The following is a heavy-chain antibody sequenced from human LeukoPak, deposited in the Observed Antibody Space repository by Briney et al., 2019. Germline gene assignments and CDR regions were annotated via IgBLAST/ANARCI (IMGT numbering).Heavy chain of an antibody. Sequence: SETLSLTCTVSGGSISSSSYYWGWIRQPPGKGLEWIGSIYYSGSTYYNPSLKSRVTISVDTSKNQFSLKLSSVTAADTAVYYCARDALGGSYYNDRIFDYWGQGTLVTVSS. D-gene: IGHD3-10*01. CDR2: IYYSGST. CDR3: ARDALGGSYYNDRIFDY. V-gene: IGHV4-39*07. J-gene: IGHJ4*02. CDR1: GGSISSSSYY.